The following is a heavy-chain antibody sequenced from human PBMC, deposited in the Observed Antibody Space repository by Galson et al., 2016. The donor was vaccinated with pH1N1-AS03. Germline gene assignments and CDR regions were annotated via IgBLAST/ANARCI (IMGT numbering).Heavy chain of an antibody. J-gene: IGHJ3*02. CDR3: ASSTAVTPWEAAFDI. Sequence: TLSVTCTVSGGSISSGYYYWSWIRQPAGKGLEWIGRFYTNGNTNYNPSLKSRVTISVDTSKNRFSLKLSSVTAADTAVYYCASSTAVTPWEAAFDIWGRGTMVTVSS. CDR1: GGSISSGYYY. CDR2: FYTNGNT. V-gene: IGHV4-61*02. D-gene: IGHD4-17*01.